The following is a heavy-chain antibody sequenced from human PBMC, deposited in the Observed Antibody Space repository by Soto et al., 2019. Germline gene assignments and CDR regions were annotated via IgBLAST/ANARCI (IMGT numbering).Heavy chain of an antibody. CDR2: IYYSGST. CDR1: GGSVSSGAYY. D-gene: IGHD5-12*01. CDR3: ARARLRAVYAFDI. J-gene: IGHJ3*02. V-gene: IGHV4-31*03. Sequence: LSLTCTVSGGSVSSGAYYWTWIRQRPGKGLEWIGYIYYSGSTYYSPSLKSRLSISLDTSKNQFSLRLSSVTAADTAMYYCARARLRAVYAFDIWGQGTMVTV.